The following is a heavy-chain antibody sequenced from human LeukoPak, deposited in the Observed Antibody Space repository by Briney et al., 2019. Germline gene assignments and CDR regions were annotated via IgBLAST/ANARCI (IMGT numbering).Heavy chain of an antibody. J-gene: IGHJ6*03. CDR1: GFTFSSYA. V-gene: IGHV4-34*01. Sequence: GSLRLSCAASGFTFSSYAMSWIRQPPGKGLEWIGEINHSGSTNYNPSLKSRVTISVDTSKNQFSLKLSSVTAADTAVYYCARLCSNYFNYYYYYMDVWGKGTTVTVSS. CDR2: INHSGST. D-gene: IGHD4-11*01. CDR3: ARLCSNYFNYYYYYMDV.